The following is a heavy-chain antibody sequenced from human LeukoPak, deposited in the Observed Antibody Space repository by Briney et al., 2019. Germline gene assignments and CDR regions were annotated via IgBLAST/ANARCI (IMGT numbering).Heavy chain of an antibody. CDR3: ATGSIWSNYYYYMGV. D-gene: IGHD6-13*01. CDR1: GFTFSSYA. V-gene: IGHV3-23*01. Sequence: GGSLRLSCAASGFTFSSYAMSWVRQAPGKGLEWVSAISGSGGSTYYADSVKGRFTISRDNAKNSLYLQMNSLRAEDTALYYCATGSIWSNYYYYMGVWGLGTPVTVSS. J-gene: IGHJ6*03. CDR2: ISGSGGST.